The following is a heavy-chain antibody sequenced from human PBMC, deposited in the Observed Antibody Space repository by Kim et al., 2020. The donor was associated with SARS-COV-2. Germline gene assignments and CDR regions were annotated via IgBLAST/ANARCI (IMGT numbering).Heavy chain of an antibody. CDR3: ARETAYGSGSYYYYGMDV. Sequence: SETLSLTCTVSGGSISSSSYYWGWIRQPPGKGLEWIGSIYYSGSTYYNPSLKSRVTISVDTSKNQFSLKLSSVTAADTAVYYCARETAYGSGSYYYYGMDVWGQGTTVTVSS. D-gene: IGHD3-10*01. V-gene: IGHV4-39*07. CDR1: GGSISSSSYY. J-gene: IGHJ6*02. CDR2: IYYSGST.